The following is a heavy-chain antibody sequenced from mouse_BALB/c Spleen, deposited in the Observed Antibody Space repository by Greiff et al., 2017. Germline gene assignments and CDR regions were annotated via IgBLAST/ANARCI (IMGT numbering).Heavy chain of an antibody. Sequence: EVQRVESGGGLVQPGGSRKLSCAASGFTFSSFGMHWVRQAPEKGLEWVAYISSGSSTIYYADTVKGRFTISRDNPKNTLFLQMTSLRSEDTAMYYCARSAYYRYEDYAMDYWGQGTSVTVSS. CDR3: ARSAYYRYEDYAMDY. CDR1: GFTFSSFG. J-gene: IGHJ4*01. D-gene: IGHD2-14*01. V-gene: IGHV5-17*02. CDR2: ISSGSSTI.